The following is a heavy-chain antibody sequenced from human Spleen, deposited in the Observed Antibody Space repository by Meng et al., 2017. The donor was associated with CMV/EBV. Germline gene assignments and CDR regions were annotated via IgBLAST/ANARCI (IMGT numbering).Heavy chain of an antibody. CDR3: ARDYGITGTGRTFYYYGMDV. CDR1: GGSISSYY. V-gene: IGHV4-59*01. CDR2: FYYSGST. J-gene: IGHJ6*02. D-gene: IGHD1-20*01. Sequence: GSLRLSCTVSGGSISSYYWSWIRQFPGKGLEWIGYFYYSGSTKYNPSLKSRVIISVDTSKNQFSLQLSSVTAADTAVYYCARDYGITGTGRTFYYYGMDVWGQGTTVTVSS.